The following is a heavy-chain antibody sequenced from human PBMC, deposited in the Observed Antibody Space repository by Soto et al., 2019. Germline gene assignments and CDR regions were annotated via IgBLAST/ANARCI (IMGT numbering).Heavy chain of an antibody. CDR1: GFPFNKAW. Sequence: PGGSLRLSCAASGFPFNKAWMNWVRQTPGKGLEWVGRIRSQTEGQTTDYPAPVKGRFTISRDDSKNTLYLQMNSLKTEDTAVYYYTTMAQYWGQGTLVTVSS. D-gene: IGHD3-10*01. V-gene: IGHV3-15*07. CDR3: TTMAQY. J-gene: IGHJ4*01. CDR2: IRSQTEGQTT.